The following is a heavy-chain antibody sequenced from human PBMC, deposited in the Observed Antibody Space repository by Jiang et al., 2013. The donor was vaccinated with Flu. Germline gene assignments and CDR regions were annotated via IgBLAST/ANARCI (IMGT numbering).Heavy chain of an antibody. CDR3: ARGWEPGDYHYGMDV. D-gene: IGHD1-26*01. Sequence: GAEVKKPGESLKISCKGSGYRFTTYWIGWVRQMPGKGLEWMGIIYPGDSDTRYSPSFQGQVTISVDKSISSAYLQWSSLKASDTAIYYCARGWEPGDYHYGMDVWGQGTTVTVSS. V-gene: IGHV5-51*01. J-gene: IGHJ6*02. CDR2: IYPGDSDT. CDR1: GYRFTTYW.